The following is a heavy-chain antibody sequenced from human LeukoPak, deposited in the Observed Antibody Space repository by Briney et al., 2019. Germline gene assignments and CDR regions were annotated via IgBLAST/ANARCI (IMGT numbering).Heavy chain of an antibody. Sequence: GGSLRLSCAASGFTFSSYSMNWVRQAPGKGLEWVSSISSSSSYIYYADSVKGRFTISRDNAKNSLYLQMNSLRAEDTAVYYCAREVAWFGEFPGFDPWGQGTLVTVSS. J-gene: IGHJ5*02. CDR1: GFTFSSYS. V-gene: IGHV3-21*01. CDR3: AREVAWFGEFPGFDP. D-gene: IGHD3-10*01. CDR2: ISSSSSYI.